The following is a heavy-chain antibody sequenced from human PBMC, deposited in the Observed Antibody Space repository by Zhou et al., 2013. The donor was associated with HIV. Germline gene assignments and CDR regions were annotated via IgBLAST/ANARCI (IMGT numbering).Heavy chain of an antibody. CDR2: INPNSGGT. Sequence: QVQLVQSGAEVKKFGASVQVSCKASGYTFTGYYMHWVRQAPGQGLEWMGWINPNSGGTNYAQKFQGRVTMTRDTSISTAYMELSRLRSDDTAVYYCARDGDYYYHSGDLDYWGQGTLVTVSS. CDR1: GYTFTGYY. CDR3: ARDGDYYYHSGDLDY. V-gene: IGHV1-2*02. J-gene: IGHJ4*02. D-gene: IGHD3-10*01.